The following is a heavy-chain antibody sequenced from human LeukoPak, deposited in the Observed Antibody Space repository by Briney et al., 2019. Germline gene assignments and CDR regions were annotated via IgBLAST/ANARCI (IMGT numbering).Heavy chain of an antibody. CDR2: IYYSGTT. CDR1: GGSISSYY. J-gene: IGHJ4*02. CDR3: ARESPSGSYPDY. Sequence: SETLSLTCTVSGGSISSYYWSWIRQPPGKGLEWIGYIYYSGTTNYNPSLKSRVTISVDASKNQFSLKLSSVTAADTAVYYCARESPSGSYPDYWGQGTLVTVSS. V-gene: IGHV4-59*01. D-gene: IGHD1-26*01.